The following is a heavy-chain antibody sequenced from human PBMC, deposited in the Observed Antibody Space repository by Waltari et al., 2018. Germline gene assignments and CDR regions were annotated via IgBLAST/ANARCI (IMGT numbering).Heavy chain of an antibody. D-gene: IGHD6-19*01. V-gene: IGHV3-23*01. Sequence: EVQLLESGGGLVQPGGSLRLSCAASGFTFRSYAMNWVRQAPGKGPEWVSAISGSGGLTSYADSVKGRFTVSRDNSKNTLYLQMNSLRVEEDTAVYYCVRGQRSPPGVAVAGTWYYFDHWGQGTLLTVSS. CDR3: VRGQRSPPGVAVAGTWYYFDH. CDR1: GFTFRSYA. CDR2: ISGSGGLT. J-gene: IGHJ4*02.